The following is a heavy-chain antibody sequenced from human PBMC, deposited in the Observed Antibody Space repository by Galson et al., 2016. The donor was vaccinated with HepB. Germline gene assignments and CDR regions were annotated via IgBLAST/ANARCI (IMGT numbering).Heavy chain of an antibody. CDR3: ARGYTSGWYWFDP. CDR1: GGTFSIYA. CDR2: IIPIFGTA. V-gene: IGHV1-69*06. D-gene: IGHD6-19*01. J-gene: IGHJ5*02. Sequence: SVKVSCKASGGTFSIYAISWVRQAPGQGLEWMGGIIPIFGTANYVQKFQGRVTITADKSTSTAYMELTSLRSEDTAVYYCARGYTSGWYWFDPWGQGTLVTVSS.